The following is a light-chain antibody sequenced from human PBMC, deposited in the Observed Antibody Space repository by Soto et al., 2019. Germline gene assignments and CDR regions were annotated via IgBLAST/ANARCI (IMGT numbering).Light chain of an antibody. J-gene: IGLJ2*01. CDR2: HDD. Sequence: NFMLTQPHSVSESPGKTVTLSCTRSSGSIADNYVQWYQQRPGSAPTTVICHDDQRPPGVPDRFSGSIDTSSNSASLTISGLKTEDEADYYCQSYDHIDVIFGGGTKLTVL. CDR1: SGSIADNY. V-gene: IGLV6-57*04. CDR3: QSYDHIDVI.